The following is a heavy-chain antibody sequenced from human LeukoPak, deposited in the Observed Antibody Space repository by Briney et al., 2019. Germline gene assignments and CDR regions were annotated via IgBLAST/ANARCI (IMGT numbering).Heavy chain of an antibody. D-gene: IGHD1-26*01. J-gene: IGHJ4*02. CDR3: ARDLSGSNALDY. Sequence: GGSLGLSCAASGFTFSNYAMHWVRQAPGKGLEHVSTITTNGDRTYYANSVKGRFTISRDNSKNTLYLQMGSLRAEDMAVYYCARDLSGSNALDYWGQGTLVTVSS. V-gene: IGHV3-64*01. CDR1: GFTFSNYA. CDR2: ITTNGDRT.